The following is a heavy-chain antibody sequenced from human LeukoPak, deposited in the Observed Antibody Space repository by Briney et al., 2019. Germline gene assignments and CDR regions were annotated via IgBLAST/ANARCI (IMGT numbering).Heavy chain of an antibody. CDR1: GFTFSSYG. J-gene: IGHJ4*02. CDR3: AKEMGSRSSLFYFDY. Sequence: GGSLRLSCAASGFTFSSYGMHWVRQAPGKGLEWVAAISNDGSNKYYAESVNGRFTISRDNSKNTLYLLVNTLGGDDPAVYYCAKEMGSRSSLFYFDYWGQGTLLTVSS. D-gene: IGHD3-10*01. CDR2: ISNDGSNK. V-gene: IGHV3-30*18.